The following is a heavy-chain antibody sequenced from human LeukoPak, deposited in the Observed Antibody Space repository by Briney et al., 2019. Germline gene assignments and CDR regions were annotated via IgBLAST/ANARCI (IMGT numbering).Heavy chain of an antibody. J-gene: IGHJ4*02. CDR2: IYYSGST. CDR1: GGSISSYY. Sequence: PSETLSLTCTVSGGSISSYYWSWIRQPPGKGLEWIGYIYYSGSTNYNPSLKSRVTISVDTSKNQFSLKVSSVTAADTAVYYCAREFGARFDYWGQGTLVTVSS. V-gene: IGHV4-59*01. D-gene: IGHD3-10*01. CDR3: AREFGARFDY.